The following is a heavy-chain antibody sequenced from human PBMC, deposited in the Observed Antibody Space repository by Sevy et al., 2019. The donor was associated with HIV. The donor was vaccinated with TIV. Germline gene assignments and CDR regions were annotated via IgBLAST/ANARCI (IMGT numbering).Heavy chain of an antibody. CDR2: ISFSSNYI. D-gene: IGHD3-10*01. Sequence: GGSLRLSCAASGFTFSTYPMNWVRQAPGKGLEWVSSISFSSNYIYYADSLKGRLTIFRDNAKKSVYLQMISLRVEDTAVYYCARPYGSGSWEAFDLWGQGTLVTVSS. V-gene: IGHV3-21*01. CDR1: GFTFSTYP. J-gene: IGHJ3*01. CDR3: ARPYGSGSWEAFDL.